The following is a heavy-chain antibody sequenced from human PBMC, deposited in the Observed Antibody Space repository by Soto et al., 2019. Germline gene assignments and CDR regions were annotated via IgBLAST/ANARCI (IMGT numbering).Heavy chain of an antibody. Sequence: SATLSVTCTVSGGSISSYYWSWIRQPPGKGLEWIGYIYYSGSTNYNPSLKSRVTISVDTSKNQFSLKLSSVTAADTAVYYCARGNPGWLQLFPWGQGTLVTVSS. J-gene: IGHJ5*02. D-gene: IGHD5-12*01. CDR1: GGSISSYY. CDR2: IYYSGST. CDR3: ARGNPGWLQLFP. V-gene: IGHV4-59*01.